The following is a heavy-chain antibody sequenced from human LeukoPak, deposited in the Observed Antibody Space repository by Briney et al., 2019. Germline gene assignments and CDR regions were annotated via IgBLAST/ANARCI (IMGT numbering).Heavy chain of an antibody. V-gene: IGHV3-23*01. CDR2: ISGSGGST. CDR3: ARDRPPPEKCSSTSCHYPGYYYYMDV. D-gene: IGHD2-2*01. CDR1: GFTFSSYA. Sequence: TGGSLRLSCAASGFTFSSYAMSWVRQAPGKGLEWVSAISGSGGSTYYADSVKGRFTISRDNAKNSLYLQMNSLRAEDTAVYYCARDRPPPEKCSSTSCHYPGYYYYMDVWGKGTTVTVSS. J-gene: IGHJ6*03.